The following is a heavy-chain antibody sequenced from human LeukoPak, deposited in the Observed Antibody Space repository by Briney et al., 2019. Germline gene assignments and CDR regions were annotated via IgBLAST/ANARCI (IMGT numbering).Heavy chain of an antibody. Sequence: GGSLRLSCAASGFTFSSYALSWVRQAPGKGLEWVSGISGSGGTTYYADSVKGRLTISRDNTKNTVYLQMNSLGAEDTAVYYCAKGLQLWLHSIDYLGQGTLVTVSS. CDR1: GFTFSSYA. CDR3: AKGLQLWLHSIDY. D-gene: IGHD5-18*01. J-gene: IGHJ4*02. CDR2: ISGSGGTT. V-gene: IGHV3-23*01.